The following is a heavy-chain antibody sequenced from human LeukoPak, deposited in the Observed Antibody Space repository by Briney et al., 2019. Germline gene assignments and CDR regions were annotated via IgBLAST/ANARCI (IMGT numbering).Heavy chain of an antibody. D-gene: IGHD2-15*01. CDR3: ASSSYWYYFDY. CDR1: GFTFRDYY. V-gene: IGHV3-11*04. Sequence: GGSLRLSCAASGFTFRDYYMSWLRQAPGKGLEWVSYISSSGSTIYYADSVKGRFTISRDNAKNSLYLQMNSLRAEDTAVYYCASSSYWYYFDYWGQGTLVTVSS. J-gene: IGHJ4*02. CDR2: ISSSGSTI.